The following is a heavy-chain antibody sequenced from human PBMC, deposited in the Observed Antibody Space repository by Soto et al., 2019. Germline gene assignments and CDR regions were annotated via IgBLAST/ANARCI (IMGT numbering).Heavy chain of an antibody. D-gene: IGHD2-2*01. Sequence: QVQLVQSGAEVKKPGSSVKVSCKASGGTFSSYTISWVRQAPGQGLEWMGRIIPILGIANYAQKFQGRVTIXAXXSTSTAYMELSSLRSEDTAVYYCARVVPRNGGNDYWGQGTLVTVSS. J-gene: IGHJ4*02. V-gene: IGHV1-69*02. CDR3: ARVVPRNGGNDY. CDR1: GGTFSSYT. CDR2: IIPILGIA.